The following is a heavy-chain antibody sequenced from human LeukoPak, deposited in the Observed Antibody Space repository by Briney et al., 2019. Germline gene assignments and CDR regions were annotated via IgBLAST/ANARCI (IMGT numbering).Heavy chain of an antibody. D-gene: IGHD3-22*01. CDR2: FGTRSTSI. Sequence: TGGSLRLSCTASGFTFSGYSMNWIRQAPGKGLEWVSSFGTRSTSIYHAGSVKGRFAISRDNAKNTLYLQMNSLRAEDTALYYCAREVSEGFDFWGQGTLVTVSS. CDR1: GFTFSGYS. V-gene: IGHV3-21*01. CDR3: AREVSEGFDF. J-gene: IGHJ4*02.